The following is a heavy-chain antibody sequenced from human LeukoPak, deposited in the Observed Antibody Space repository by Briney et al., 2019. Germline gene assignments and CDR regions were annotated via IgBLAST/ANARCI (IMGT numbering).Heavy chain of an antibody. D-gene: IGHD3-22*01. CDR3: ARDSSGYQ. J-gene: IGHJ4*02. CDR1: GFTFSTNW. CDR2: IKEDGSEK. Sequence: LGGSLRLSCAASGFTFSTNWISWVRQAPGKGLEWVANIKEDGSEKYYGDSVKGRFTISRDNAKNSLYLQMNSLRAEDTAVYYCARDSSGYQWGQGTLVTVSS. V-gene: IGHV3-7*01.